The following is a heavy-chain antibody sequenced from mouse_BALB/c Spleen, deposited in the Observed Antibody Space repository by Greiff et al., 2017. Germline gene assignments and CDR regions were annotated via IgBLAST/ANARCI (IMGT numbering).Heavy chain of an antibody. Sequence: QVHVKQSGAELVRPGSSVKISCKASGYAFSSYWMNWVKQRPGQGLEWIGQIYPGDGDTNYNGKFKGKATLTADKSSSTAYMQLSSLTSEDSAVYFCARSGAYGNHYYAMDYWGQGTSVTVSS. J-gene: IGHJ4*01. D-gene: IGHD2-10*02. CDR3: ARSGAYGNHYYAMDY. CDR1: GYAFSSYW. CDR2: IYPGDGDT. V-gene: IGHV1-80*01.